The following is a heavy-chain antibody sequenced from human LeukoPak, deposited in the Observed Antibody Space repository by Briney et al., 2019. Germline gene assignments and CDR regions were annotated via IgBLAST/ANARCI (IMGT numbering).Heavy chain of an antibody. Sequence: SETLSLTCTVSGGSISSGSYYWSWIRQPAGKGLEWIGRIYTSGSTNCNPSLKSRVTISVDTSKNQFSLKLSSVTAADTAVYYCARERSGPAARGYYYYYYMDVWGKGTTVTVSS. J-gene: IGHJ6*03. CDR2: IYTSGST. D-gene: IGHD2-2*01. CDR3: ARERSGPAARGYYYYYYMDV. CDR1: GGSISSGSYY. V-gene: IGHV4-61*02.